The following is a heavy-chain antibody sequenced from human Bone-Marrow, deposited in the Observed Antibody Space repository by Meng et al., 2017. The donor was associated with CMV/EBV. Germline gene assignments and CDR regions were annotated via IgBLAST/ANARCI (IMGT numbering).Heavy chain of an antibody. CDR3: AREAYSSSWYYFDY. V-gene: IGHV1-18*04. Sequence: ASVKVSCKASGYTFTSYYMHWVRQAPGQGLEWMGWISAYNGNTNYAQKLQGRVTMTTDTSTSTAYMELRSLRSGDTAVYYCAREAYSSSWYYFDYWGQGTLVTVSS. CDR1: GYTFTSYY. J-gene: IGHJ4*02. CDR2: ISAYNGNT. D-gene: IGHD6-13*01.